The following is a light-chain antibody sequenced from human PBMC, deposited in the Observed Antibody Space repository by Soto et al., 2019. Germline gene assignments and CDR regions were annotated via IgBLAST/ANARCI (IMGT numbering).Light chain of an antibody. CDR3: QRCYILPYT. J-gene: IGKJ2*01. CDR2: TAS. Sequence: DIQLTQSPSTLSASVGDRVTITCRASQSIGSWLAWYQQTPGQAPKLLIYTASHLHSGVPSRFSGSGFGTEFTRTISSLQPDDFATYYCQRCYILPYTFGQGTKVEIK. CDR1: QSIGSW. V-gene: IGKV1-5*03.